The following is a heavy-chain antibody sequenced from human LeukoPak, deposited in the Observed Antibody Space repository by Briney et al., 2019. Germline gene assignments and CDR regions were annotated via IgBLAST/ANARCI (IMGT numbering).Heavy chain of an antibody. J-gene: IGHJ4*02. CDR2: IYYSGSV. CDR3: ARLGSYFDY. Sequence: SETLSLTCTVSGGSINSYYWSCIRQPPGKGLEWIGYIYYSGSVNYNPSLKSRVTISVDTSKNQFSLKLSSVTAADTAVYYCARLGSYFDYWGQGTLVTVSS. CDR1: GGSINSYY. V-gene: IGHV4-59*08.